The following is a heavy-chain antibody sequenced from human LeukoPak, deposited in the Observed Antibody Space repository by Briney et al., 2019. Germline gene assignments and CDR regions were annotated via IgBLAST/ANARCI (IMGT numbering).Heavy chain of an antibody. J-gene: IGHJ5*02. Sequence: SETLSLTCAVHGGSFSGYYWSWIRQPPGKGLEWIGEINHSGSTNYNPSLKSRVTISVDTSKNQFSLKLSSVTAADTAVYYCARGLGIVATISGNWFDPWGQGTLVTVSS. CDR1: GGSFSGYY. V-gene: IGHV4-34*01. CDR3: ARGLGIVATISGNWFDP. CDR2: INHSGST. D-gene: IGHD5-12*01.